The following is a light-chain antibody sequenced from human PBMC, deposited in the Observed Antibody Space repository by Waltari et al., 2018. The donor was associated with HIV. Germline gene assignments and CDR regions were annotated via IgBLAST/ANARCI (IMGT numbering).Light chain of an antibody. CDR1: QSSSTW. J-gene: IGKJ2*01. V-gene: IGKV1-5*03. Sequence: DIQMTQSPSTLSASVGDRVTITCRASQSSSTWLAWYRQRPGKAPEPLIFKASTLKSGVPSRFSGSGSGTEFTLTINSLQPDDFATYYCQQNSSYTFGQGTKLDIK. CDR3: QQNSSYT. CDR2: KAS.